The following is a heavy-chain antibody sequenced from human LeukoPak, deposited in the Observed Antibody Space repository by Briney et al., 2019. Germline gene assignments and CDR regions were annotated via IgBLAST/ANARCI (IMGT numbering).Heavy chain of an antibody. V-gene: IGHV4-38-2*02. J-gene: IGHJ3*02. CDR1: GYSISSAYY. CDR2: IYHSGST. CDR3: AREQQLAAFDI. Sequence: SETLSLTCTVSGYSISSAYYWGWIRQPPGKWPEWIGSIYHSGSTYYNPSLKSRVTISVDTSKNQFSLKLSSVTAADTAVYYCAREQQLAAFDIWGQGTMVTVSS. D-gene: IGHD6-13*01.